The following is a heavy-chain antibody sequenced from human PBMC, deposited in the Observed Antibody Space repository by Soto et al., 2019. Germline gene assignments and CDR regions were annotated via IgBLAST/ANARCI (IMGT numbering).Heavy chain of an antibody. J-gene: IGHJ5*02. CDR1: GNTFTSYD. CDR3: ARGVKYGAYSRWFDP. Sequence: QVQLVQSGAEVKKPGASVKVSCKASGNTFTSYDINWVRQATGQGLEYLGWMNPNSGNTAYVQKFQGRVTMTWDTSIPSAYMDLSSLRSEDTAVYFCARGVKYGAYSRWFDPWGQGTLVTVSS. D-gene: IGHD4-17*01. CDR2: MNPNSGNT. V-gene: IGHV1-8*01.